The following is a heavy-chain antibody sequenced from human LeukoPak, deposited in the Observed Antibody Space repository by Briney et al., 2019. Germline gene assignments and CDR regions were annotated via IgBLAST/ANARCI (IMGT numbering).Heavy chain of an antibody. D-gene: IGHD3-22*01. CDR2: IYTSGST. Sequence: SETLSLTRTVSGGSISSYYWSWIRQPAGKGLEWIGRIYTSGSTNYNPSLKSRVTMSVDTSKNQFSLKLTSVTAADTAVYYCARDRRNYYDSSGYYSDYWGQGTLVTVSS. J-gene: IGHJ4*02. CDR3: ARDRRNYYDSSGYYSDY. V-gene: IGHV4-4*07. CDR1: GGSISSYY.